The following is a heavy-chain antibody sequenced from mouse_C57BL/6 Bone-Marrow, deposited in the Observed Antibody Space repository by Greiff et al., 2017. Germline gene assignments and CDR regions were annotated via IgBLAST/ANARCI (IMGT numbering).Heavy chain of an antibody. CDR2: ISNGGGST. CDR1: GFTFSDYY. J-gene: IGHJ4*01. Sequence: EVQLVESGGGLVQPGGSLKLSCAASGFTFSDYYMYWVRQTPEKRLEWVAYISNGGGSTYYPDTVKGRFTISSDNAKNTLYLQMSRLKSEDTAMYYCATTGYAMDYWGQGTSVTVSS. CDR3: ATTGYAMDY. D-gene: IGHD1-1*01. V-gene: IGHV5-12*01.